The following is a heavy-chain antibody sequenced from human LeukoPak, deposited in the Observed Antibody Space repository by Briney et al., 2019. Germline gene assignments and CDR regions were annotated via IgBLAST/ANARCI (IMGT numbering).Heavy chain of an antibody. D-gene: IGHD3-9*01. CDR2: INPNSGGT. CDR1: GYTFTGYY. V-gene: IGHV1-2*02. J-gene: IGHJ4*02. CDR3: ALPFDWMINFHEFDY. Sequence: ASVKVSCKASGYTFTGYYMHWVRQAPGQGLEWMGWINPNSGGTNYAQKFQGRVTMTRDTSISTAYMELSRLRSDDTAVYYCALPFDWMINFHEFDYWGQGTLVTVSS.